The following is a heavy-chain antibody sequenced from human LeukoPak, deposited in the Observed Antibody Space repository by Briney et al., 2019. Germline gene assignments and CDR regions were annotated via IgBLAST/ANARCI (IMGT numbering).Heavy chain of an antibody. D-gene: IGHD6-19*01. CDR1: GYSISSSNW. V-gene: IGHV4-28*01. CDR3: ARIIGSGWYKANYWYFDL. Sequence: PSDTLSLTCAVSGYSISSSNWWGWIRPPPGKGLEWIGYIYYSGSTYYNPSLKSRVTMSVDTSKNQFSLKLSSVTAVDTAVYYCARIIGSGWYKANYWYFDLWGRGTLVTVSS. J-gene: IGHJ2*01. CDR2: IYYSGST.